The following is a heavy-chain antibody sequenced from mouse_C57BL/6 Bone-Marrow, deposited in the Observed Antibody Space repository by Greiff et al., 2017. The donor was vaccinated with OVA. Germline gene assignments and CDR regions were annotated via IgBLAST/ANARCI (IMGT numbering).Heavy chain of an antibody. V-gene: IGHV1-19*01. D-gene: IGHD2-12*01. CDR2: IIPYNGGT. Sequence: EVQLQQSGPVLVKPGASVKMSCKASGYTFTDYYVNWVKQSHEKSLEWIGVIIPYNGGTSYNQKFKGKATLTVDKSSNTAYMELNSLTSEDSAVFYCAPYYTYWGQGTTLTVSS. CDR3: APYYTY. CDR1: GYTFTDYY. J-gene: IGHJ2*01.